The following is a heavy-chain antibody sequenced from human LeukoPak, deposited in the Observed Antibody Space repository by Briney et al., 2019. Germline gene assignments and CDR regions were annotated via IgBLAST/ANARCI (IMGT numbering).Heavy chain of an antibody. CDR1: GYTFTSYY. D-gene: IGHD6-19*01. Sequence: ASVKVSCKASGYTFTSYYMHWVRQAPGQGLEWMGIINPSGGSTSYAQKFQGRVTMTRNTSTSTVYMELSSLRSEDTAVYYCARVRTAGQADYWGQGTLVTVSS. V-gene: IGHV1-46*01. CDR3: ARVRTAGQADY. CDR2: INPSGGST. J-gene: IGHJ4*02.